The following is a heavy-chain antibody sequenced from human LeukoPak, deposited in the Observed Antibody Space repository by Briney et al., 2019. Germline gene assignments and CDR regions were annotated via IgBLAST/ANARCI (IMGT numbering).Heavy chain of an antibody. Sequence: ASVKVSCKASGYTFNGYYMHWVRQAPGQGLEWMGWINPNSGGTNYAQKFQGSVTMTRDTSISTAYMELSRLRSDDTAVYYCARESAVAGTGYWRQGTLVTVSS. CDR3: ARESAVAGTGY. V-gene: IGHV1-2*02. CDR2: INPNSGGT. J-gene: IGHJ4*02. CDR1: GYTFNGYY. D-gene: IGHD6-19*01.